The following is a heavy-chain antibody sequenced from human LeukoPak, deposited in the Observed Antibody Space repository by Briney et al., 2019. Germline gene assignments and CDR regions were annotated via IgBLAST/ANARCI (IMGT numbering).Heavy chain of an antibody. D-gene: IGHD3-16*01. CDR3: ARDLSRFGDDWFDP. CDR1: GYTFTGYY. J-gene: IGHJ5*02. CDR2: INPNSGGT. Sequence: ASVKVSCKASGYTFTGYYMHWVRQAPGQGLEWIGRINPNSGGTNYAQKFQGRVTMTRDTSISTAYMELSRLRSDDTAVYYCARDLSRFGDDWFDPWGQGTLVTVSS. V-gene: IGHV1-2*06.